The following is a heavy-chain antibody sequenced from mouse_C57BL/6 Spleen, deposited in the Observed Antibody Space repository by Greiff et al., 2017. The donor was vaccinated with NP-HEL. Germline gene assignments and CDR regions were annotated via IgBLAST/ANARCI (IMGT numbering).Heavy chain of an antibody. CDR3: VRGIRDGYSPYAMDY. Sequence: EVQLVESGGGLVQPKGSLKLSCAASGFTFNTYAMHWVRQAPGKGLEWVARIRSKSSNYATYYADSVKDRFTISRYDSQSMLYLQMNNLKTEDTAMDYGVRGIRDGYSPYAMDYWGQGTSVTVSS. V-gene: IGHV10-3*01. J-gene: IGHJ4*01. D-gene: IGHD2-3*01. CDR1: GFTFNTYA. CDR2: IRSKSSNYAT.